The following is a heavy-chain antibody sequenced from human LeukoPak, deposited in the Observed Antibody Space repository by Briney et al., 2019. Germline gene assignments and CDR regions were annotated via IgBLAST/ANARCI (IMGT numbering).Heavy chain of an antibody. Sequence: SETLSLTCAVYGGSFSGYYWSWIRRPPGKGLEWIGEINHSGSTNYNPSLKSRVTISVDTSKNQFSLKLSSVTAADTAVYYCASGGKDRYYYGSGSFPNDYWGQGTLVTVSS. CDR1: GGSFSGYY. V-gene: IGHV4-34*01. CDR3: ASGGKDRYYYGSGSFPNDY. J-gene: IGHJ4*02. CDR2: INHSGST. D-gene: IGHD3-10*01.